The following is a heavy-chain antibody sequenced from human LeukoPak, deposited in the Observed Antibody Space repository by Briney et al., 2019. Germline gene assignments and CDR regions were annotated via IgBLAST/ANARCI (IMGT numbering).Heavy chain of an antibody. CDR2: FNPDSGDT. V-gene: IGHV1-18*01. Sequence: ASVKVSCKASGYTFNTYGISWVRQAPGQGLEWMGWFNPDSGDTHYARKFQGRVTLTRDTSINTAYMEVSSLMSDDTAVYFCARGSHGDYGDPRIDYWGQGTLVTVSS. J-gene: IGHJ4*02. CDR3: ARGSHGDYGDPRIDY. CDR1: GYTFNTYG. D-gene: IGHD4-17*01.